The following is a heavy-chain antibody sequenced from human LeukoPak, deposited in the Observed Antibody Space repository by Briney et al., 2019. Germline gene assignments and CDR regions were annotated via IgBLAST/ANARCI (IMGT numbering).Heavy chain of an antibody. Sequence: GGSLRLSCAASGFTFSSYAMHWVRQAPGKGLEWVAVISYDGSNKYYADSVKGRFTISRDNSKNSLYLQMNSLRAEDTAVYYCARVTCSGYYDSSGTHDYWGQGTLVTVSS. J-gene: IGHJ4*02. CDR1: GFTFSSYA. V-gene: IGHV3-30*04. D-gene: IGHD3-22*01. CDR2: ISYDGSNK. CDR3: ARVTCSGYYDSSGTHDY.